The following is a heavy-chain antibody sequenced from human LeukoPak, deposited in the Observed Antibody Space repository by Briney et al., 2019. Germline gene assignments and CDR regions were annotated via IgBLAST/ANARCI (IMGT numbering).Heavy chain of an antibody. CDR3: TTYSLGYCSSTSCYKGSGYYYYMDV. V-gene: IGHV3-15*01. CDR2: IKSKTDGGTT. CDR1: GFTFSNAW. D-gene: IGHD2-2*02. J-gene: IGHJ6*03. Sequence: PGGSLRLSCAASGFTFSNAWMSWVRQAPGKGLEWVGRIKSKTDGGTTDYAAPVKGRFTISRDDSKNTLYLQVNSLKTEDTAVYYCTTYSLGYCSSTSCYKGSGYYYYMDVWGKGTTVTVSS.